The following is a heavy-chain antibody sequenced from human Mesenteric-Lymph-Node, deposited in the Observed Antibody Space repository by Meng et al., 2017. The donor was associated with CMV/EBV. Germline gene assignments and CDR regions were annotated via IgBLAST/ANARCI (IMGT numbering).Heavy chain of an antibody. CDR3: ARDRAGQGSRGWYFDL. CDR2: IYDSGST. Sequence: WTWIRQPPGKGLEWIGNIYDSGSTNYKPSLKSRVTISADTSKNQFSLRLSSVTAADTAVYYCARDRAGQGSRGWYFDLWGRGTLVTVSS. J-gene: IGHJ2*01. V-gene: IGHV4-59*01. D-gene: IGHD3-10*01.